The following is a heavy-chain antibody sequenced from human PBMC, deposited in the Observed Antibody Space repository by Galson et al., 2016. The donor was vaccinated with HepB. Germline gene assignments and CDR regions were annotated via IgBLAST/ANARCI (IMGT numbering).Heavy chain of an antibody. CDR1: GGSISSRNYY. Sequence: SETLSLTCTVSGGSISSRNYYWGWLRQPPGKGMEWIGTFYHSGNTHYSPSLKSQITISADTSKNQFSLRLTSVTAADTAVYYCARHNRYLDWHFLPPDFWGQGTLVTVS. CDR3: ARHNRYLDWHFLPPDF. CDR2: FYHSGNT. D-gene: IGHD3-9*01. V-gene: IGHV4-39*01. J-gene: IGHJ4*02.